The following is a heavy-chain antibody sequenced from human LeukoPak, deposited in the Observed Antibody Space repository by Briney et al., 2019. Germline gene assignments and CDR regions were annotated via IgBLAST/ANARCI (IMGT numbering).Heavy chain of an antibody. CDR1: SGSVTYYY. V-gene: IGHV4-59*02. CDR3: ARGSRLPAAIWWFDP. J-gene: IGHJ5*02. CDR2: IHYTGST. D-gene: IGHD2-2*01. Sequence: SETLSLTCTVSSGSVTYYYWSWIRQPPGKGLEWIGFIHYTGSTTYNPSLKSRVTISVDTSKNQFSLKLSSVTAADTAVYYCARGSRLPAAIWWFDPWGQGTLVTVSS.